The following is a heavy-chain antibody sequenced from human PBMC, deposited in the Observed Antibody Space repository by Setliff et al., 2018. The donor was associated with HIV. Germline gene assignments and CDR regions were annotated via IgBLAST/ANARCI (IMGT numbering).Heavy chain of an antibody. J-gene: IGHJ4*02. CDR3: VRGPQWLVQKGRVYYFDY. CDR2: INYSGSA. CDR1: GASISSGDYF. V-gene: IGHV4-30-4*08. Sequence: PSETLSLTCTVSGASISSGDYFLSWIRQAPGKGLEWIGCINYSGSAYYNPSLQSRVTISVDTSKNQVSLKLNSMTAADTAVYFCVRGPQWLVQKGRVYYFDYWGQGALVTVSS. D-gene: IGHD6-19*01.